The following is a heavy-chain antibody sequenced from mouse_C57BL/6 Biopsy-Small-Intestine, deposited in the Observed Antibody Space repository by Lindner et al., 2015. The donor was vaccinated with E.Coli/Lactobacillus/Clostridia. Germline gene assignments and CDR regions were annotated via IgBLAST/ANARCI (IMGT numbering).Heavy chain of an antibody. CDR1: YTFSDLSI. D-gene: IGHD1-1*02. CDR3: TRVSYYYDTSGHYYNW. CDR2: DPEDGEAL. V-gene: IGHV1-83*01. Sequence: SVKVSCKVSGYTFSDLSIHWVRQAPGKGLEWMGGFDPEDGEALYAQKFQGRLTMTDDTSTDTAYMELSGLRSEDTAVYYCTTRVSYYYDTSGHYYNWWGQGTLVTVS. J-gene: IGHJ3*02.